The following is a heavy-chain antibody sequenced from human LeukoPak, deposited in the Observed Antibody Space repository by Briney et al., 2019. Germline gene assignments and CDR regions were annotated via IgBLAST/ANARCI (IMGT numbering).Heavy chain of an antibody. CDR2: INPNSGGT. Sequence: AASVKVSCKASGYTFTGYYMHWVRQAPGQGLEWMGWINPNSGGTNYAQKFQGWVTMTRDTSISTAYMELSRLRSDDTAVYYCARGRSCCSSTSCYDDYFDYWGQGTLVTVSS. D-gene: IGHD2-2*01. CDR3: ARGRSCCSSTSCYDDYFDY. J-gene: IGHJ4*02. V-gene: IGHV1-2*04. CDR1: GYTFTGYY.